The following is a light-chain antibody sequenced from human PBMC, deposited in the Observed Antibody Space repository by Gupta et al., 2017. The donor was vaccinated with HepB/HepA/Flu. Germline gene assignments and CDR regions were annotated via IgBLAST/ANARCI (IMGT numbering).Light chain of an antibody. CDR2: WSS. V-gene: IGKV4-1*01. CDR1: QSVLYSSNNQNY. CDR3: QQYASTPLT. J-gene: IGKJ4*01. Sequence: DIVMTQSPDSLAVSLGERATINCKSSQSVLYSSNNQNYLAWYQQKPGQPPKLLIYWSSTLESGVPDRFSGSGSGTDFTLTISTLQTEDVLVYYCQQYASTPLTFGGGTKVE.